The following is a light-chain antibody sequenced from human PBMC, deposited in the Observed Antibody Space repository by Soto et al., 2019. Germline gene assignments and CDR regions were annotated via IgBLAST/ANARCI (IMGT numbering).Light chain of an antibody. J-gene: IGKJ4*01. Sequence: DIQITQSPSSLSASVRDRATITCRASQSIGSYLNWYKQKPGKAPNLLIHGGSILQSGVPPRFSGGGGGTDFTLTISSLKPEDFESYYCQQIYTIPLTFGGGTKVDIK. CDR2: GGS. CDR1: QSIGSY. CDR3: QQIYTIPLT. V-gene: IGKV1-39*01.